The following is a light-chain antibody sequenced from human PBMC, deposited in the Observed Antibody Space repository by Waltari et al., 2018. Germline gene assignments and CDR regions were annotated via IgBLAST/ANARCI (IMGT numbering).Light chain of an antibody. J-gene: IGKJ1*01. V-gene: IGKV3-20*01. Sequence: EIVLTQSPGTLSLSPGETATLSCRANQGVSRALAWYQQKPGQAPRLLIYDASTRATGIPDRFSGSGSGTDFSLTISRLEPEDFAVYYCQKYVRLPATFGQGTKVEIK. CDR2: DAS. CDR1: QGVSRA. CDR3: QKYVRLPAT.